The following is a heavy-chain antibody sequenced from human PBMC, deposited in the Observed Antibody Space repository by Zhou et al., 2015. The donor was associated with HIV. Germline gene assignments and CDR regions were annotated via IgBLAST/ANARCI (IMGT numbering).Heavy chain of an antibody. CDR3: ARSHIAVAARGYYYGMDV. CDR2: IIPILGIA. D-gene: IGHD6-19*01. V-gene: IGHV1-69*02. J-gene: IGHJ6*02. CDR1: GGTFSSYT. Sequence: QVQLVQSGAEVKKPGSSVKVSCKASGGTFSSYTISWVRQAPGQGLEWMGRIIPILGIANYAQKFQGRVTITADKSTSTAYMELSSLRSEDTAVYYCARSHIAVAARGYYYGMDVWGQGTTVTVSS.